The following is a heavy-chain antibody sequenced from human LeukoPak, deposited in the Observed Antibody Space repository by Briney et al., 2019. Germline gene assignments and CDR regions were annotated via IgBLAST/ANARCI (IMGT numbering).Heavy chain of an antibody. CDR1: GYTFTSYY. V-gene: IGHV1-46*01. Sequence: ASVKVSCKASGYTFTSYYMHWGRQAPGPGLEWMGIINPSGGSTSYAQKFQGRVTMTRDTSTSTVYMELSSLRSEDTAVYYCARGGSIAVVGRGGLDYWGQGTLVTVSS. J-gene: IGHJ4*02. D-gene: IGHD6-19*01. CDR3: ARGGSIAVVGRGGLDY. CDR2: INPSGGST.